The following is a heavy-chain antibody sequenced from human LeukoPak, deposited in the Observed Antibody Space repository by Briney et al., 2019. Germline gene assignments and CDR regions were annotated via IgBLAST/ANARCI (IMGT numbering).Heavy chain of an antibody. CDR2: IYTTGST. CDR1: GGSISSSFYY. Sequence: SETLSLTCTVSGGSISSSFYYWSWIRQPAGKGLEWIGRIYTTGSTNYNPSLKSRVTITLDRSKNQFSLKLSSVTAADTAVYYCARHSKDHDILTGYYRVEAFDIWGQGTMVTVSS. D-gene: IGHD3-9*01. CDR3: ARHSKDHDILTGYYRVEAFDI. J-gene: IGHJ3*02. V-gene: IGHV4-61*02.